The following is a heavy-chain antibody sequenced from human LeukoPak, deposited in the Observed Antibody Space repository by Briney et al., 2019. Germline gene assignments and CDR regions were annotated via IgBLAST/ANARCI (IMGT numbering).Heavy chain of an antibody. CDR1: GFTFSSYW. Sequence: GGSLRLSCAASGFTFSSYWMSWVRQAPGKGLEWVANIKQDGSEKYCVDSVKGRFTISRDNAKNSLYLQMNSLRAEDTAVYYCARLGEYYDFWSGRRFYYMDVWGKGTTVTVSS. J-gene: IGHJ6*03. V-gene: IGHV3-7*01. D-gene: IGHD3-3*01. CDR3: ARLGEYYDFWSGRRFYYMDV. CDR2: IKQDGSEK.